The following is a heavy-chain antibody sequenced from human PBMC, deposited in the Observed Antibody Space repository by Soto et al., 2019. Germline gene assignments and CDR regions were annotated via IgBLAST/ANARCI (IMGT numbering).Heavy chain of an antibody. V-gene: IGHV3-74*01. CDR1: GFTSSSYW. D-gene: IGHD3-9*01. CDR3: ARVGDYDILTGYYYFDY. J-gene: IGHJ4*02. Sequence: EVQLVESGGGLVQPGGSLRLSCAASGFTSSSYWMHWVRQAPGKALVWVSRINSDGSSTSYADSVKGRFTISRDNAKNTLYLQMNSLRAEDTAVYYCARVGDYDILTGYYYFDYWGQGTLVTVSS. CDR2: INSDGSST.